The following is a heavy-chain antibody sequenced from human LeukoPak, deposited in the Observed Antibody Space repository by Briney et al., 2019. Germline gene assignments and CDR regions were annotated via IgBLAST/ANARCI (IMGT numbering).Heavy chain of an antibody. D-gene: IGHD2-8*01. CDR2: ISSSSSYI. V-gene: IGHV3-21*01. Sequence: GGSLRLSCAASGFTFSSYSMNWVRQAPGKGLEWVSSISSSSSYIYYADSVKGRFTISRDNAENSLYLQMNSLRAEDTAVYYWSRYFTNGVCYWGGYYYYGMGGWGQGTTVTVSS. CDR3: SRYFTNGVCYWGGYYYYGMGG. CDR1: GFTFSSYS. J-gene: IGHJ6*02.